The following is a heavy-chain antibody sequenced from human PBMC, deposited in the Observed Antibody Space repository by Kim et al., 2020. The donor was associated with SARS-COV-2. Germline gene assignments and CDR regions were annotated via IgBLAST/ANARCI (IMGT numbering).Heavy chain of an antibody. CDR2: IWYDGSNK. CDR3: AKSMEEGAYSSSWYTLINYYYYGMDV. Sequence: GGSLRLSCAASGFTFSSYGMHWVRQAPGKGLEWVAVIWYDGSNKYYADSVKGRFTISRDNSKNTLYLQMNSLRAEDTAVYYCAKSMEEGAYSSSWYTLINYYYYGMDVWGQGTTVTVSS. CDR1: GFTFSSYG. J-gene: IGHJ6*02. V-gene: IGHV3-33*06. D-gene: IGHD6-13*01.